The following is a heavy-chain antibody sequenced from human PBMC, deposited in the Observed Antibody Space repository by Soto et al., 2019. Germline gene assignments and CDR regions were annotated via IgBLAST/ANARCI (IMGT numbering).Heavy chain of an antibody. CDR2: INHSGST. D-gene: IGHD1-7*01. CDR1: GGSFSGYY. Sequence: PSETLSLTCAVSGGSFSGYYWSWIRQPPGKGLEWIGEINHSGSTNYNPSLKSRVTISVDTSKNQFSLKLSSVTAADKAVYYCARLTGTTDGRGDYFYYYGMDVWGQGTTVTVSS. J-gene: IGHJ6*02. CDR3: ARLTGTTDGRGDYFYYYGMDV. V-gene: IGHV4-34*01.